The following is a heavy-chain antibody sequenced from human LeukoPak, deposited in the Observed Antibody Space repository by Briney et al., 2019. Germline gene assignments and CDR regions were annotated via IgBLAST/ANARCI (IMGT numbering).Heavy chain of an antibody. D-gene: IGHD5-18*01. CDR2: ISGSGGST. J-gene: IGHJ4*02. Sequence: GGSLRLSCAASGFTFSSYAMSWVRQAPGKGLEWVSAISGSGGSTYYADSVKGRFTISRDNSQNTLYLQMNSLRAEDTAVYYCAKDEYSYGIFDYWGQGTLVTVSS. CDR1: GFTFSSYA. CDR3: AKDEYSYGIFDY. V-gene: IGHV3-23*01.